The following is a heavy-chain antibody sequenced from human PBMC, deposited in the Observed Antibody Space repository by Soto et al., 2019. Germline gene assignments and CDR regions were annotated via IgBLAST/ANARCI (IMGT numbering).Heavy chain of an antibody. CDR2: INHSGST. CDR3: ARDEYSSSSCGFDP. Sequence: SETLSLTCAVYGGSFSGYYWSWIRQPPGKGLEWIGEINHSGSTNYNPSLKSRVTISVDTSKNQFSLKLSSVTAADTAVYYCARDEYSSSSCGFDPWGQGTLVTVSS. D-gene: IGHD6-6*01. V-gene: IGHV4-34*01. CDR1: GGSFSGYY. J-gene: IGHJ5*02.